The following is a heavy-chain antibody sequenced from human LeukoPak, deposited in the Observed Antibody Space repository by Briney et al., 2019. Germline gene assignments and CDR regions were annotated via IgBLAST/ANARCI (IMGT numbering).Heavy chain of an antibody. CDR1: GDSISNYY. CDR2: IYYTGGT. Sequence: NPSETLSLTCTVSGDSISNYYWTWIRQPPGKGLEWIGYIYYTGGTNYNPSLKSRVTISVDTSKNQFSLKLSSVTAADTAVYYCARASGYAEVEYWGQGTLVTVSS. J-gene: IGHJ4*02. D-gene: IGHD5-12*01. CDR3: ARASGYAEVEY. V-gene: IGHV4-59*01.